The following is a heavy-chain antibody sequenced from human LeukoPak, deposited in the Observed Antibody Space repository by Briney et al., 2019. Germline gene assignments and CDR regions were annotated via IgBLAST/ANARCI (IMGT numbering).Heavy chain of an antibody. Sequence: PETLSLTPAVSRGSPYIYNYWTWTRRPPGRGWNGIGYIDYSGRTKYNPSLQSRVTISVDTSKTQFSLRLGSVTAADTAVYFCASNIPTPTASPPLGYWGQGTLVTVSS. J-gene: IGHJ4*02. CDR3: ASNIPTPTASPPLGY. D-gene: IGHD2-21*01. CDR1: RGSPYIYNY. CDR2: IDYSGRT. V-gene: IGHV4-59*08.